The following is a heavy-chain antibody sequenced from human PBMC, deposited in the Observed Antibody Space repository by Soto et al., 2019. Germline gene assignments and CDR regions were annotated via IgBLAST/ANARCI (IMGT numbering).Heavy chain of an antibody. CDR1: GFSFSDAW. CDR2: IKTKSDSAAT. CDR3: TTDIQNRRYTWKFY. Sequence: EVQLAVSGGGFVKPGGSLRLSCAVSGFSFSDAWLNWVRQAPGKGLEWVGRIKTKSDSAATDYAAPVKGRFIISRDDSKNTLFLQLNSLQAEDTAVSYCTTDIQNRRYTWKFYWGQGTLVTVSS. V-gene: IGHV3-15*07. J-gene: IGHJ4*02. D-gene: IGHD1-20*01.